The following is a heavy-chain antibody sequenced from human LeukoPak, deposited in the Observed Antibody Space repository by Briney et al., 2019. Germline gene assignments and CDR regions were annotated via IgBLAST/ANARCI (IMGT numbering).Heavy chain of an antibody. D-gene: IGHD3-10*01. Sequence: GGSLRLSCAASGFTFSNAWMSGVRQAPGKGLGWVGRIKSKTDGGTTDYAAPVKGRFTISRDDSKNTLYLQMNSLKTEDTAVYYCTTAGYYGSWSFSPPTRYYAMDVWGQGTTVSVSS. CDR2: IKSKTDGGTT. V-gene: IGHV3-15*01. CDR1: GFTFSNAW. J-gene: IGHJ6*02. CDR3: TTAGYYGSWSFSPPTRYYAMDV.